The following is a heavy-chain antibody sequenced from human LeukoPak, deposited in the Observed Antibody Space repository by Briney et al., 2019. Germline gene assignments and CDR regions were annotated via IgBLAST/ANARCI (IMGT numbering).Heavy chain of an antibody. Sequence: GGSLRLSCAASGFTVRSNYMSWLRQAPGKGLEWVSLIYSGGTTYYADSVKGRFTISRDNSKNTLYLQMNSLRAEDTAVYYYASGEWPHDYWGQGTLVTVSS. V-gene: IGHV3-53*01. CDR3: ASGEWPHDY. D-gene: IGHD3-10*01. CDR1: GFTVRSNY. J-gene: IGHJ4*02. CDR2: IYSGGTT.